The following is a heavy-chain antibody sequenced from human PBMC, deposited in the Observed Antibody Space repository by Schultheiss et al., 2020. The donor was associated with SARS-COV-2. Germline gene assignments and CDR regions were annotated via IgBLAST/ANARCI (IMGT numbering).Heavy chain of an antibody. J-gene: IGHJ6*02. V-gene: IGHV3-30*18. D-gene: IGHD6-13*01. CDR1: GFTFSSYA. CDR2: ISYDGSNK. Sequence: GGSLRLSCAASGFTFSSYAMSWVRQAPGKGLEWVAVISYDGSNKYYADSVKGRFTISRDNSKNTLYLQMNSLRAEDTAVYYCAKDPQGRSSWPHYYYYGMDVWGQGTTVTVSS. CDR3: AKDPQGRSSWPHYYYYGMDV.